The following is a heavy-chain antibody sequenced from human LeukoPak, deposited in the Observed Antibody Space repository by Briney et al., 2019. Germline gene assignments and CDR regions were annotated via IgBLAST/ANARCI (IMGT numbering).Heavy chain of an antibody. CDR3: ARDYGGVFDY. Sequence: GGSLRLSCAASGFTFSSYGMHWVRQAPGKGLGWVAVIWYDGSNKYYADSVKGRFTISRDNSKNTLCLQMNSLRAEDTAVYYCARDYGGVFDYWGQGTLVTVSS. V-gene: IGHV3-33*01. CDR2: IWYDGSNK. CDR1: GFTFSSYG. D-gene: IGHD4-23*01. J-gene: IGHJ4*02.